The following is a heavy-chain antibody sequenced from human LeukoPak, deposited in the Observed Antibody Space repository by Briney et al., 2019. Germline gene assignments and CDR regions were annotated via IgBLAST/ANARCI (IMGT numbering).Heavy chain of an antibody. CDR1: GITFSAYA. CDR3: ARRVATIPLDAFDI. V-gene: IGHV3-30-3*02. D-gene: IGHD5-12*01. CDR2: ISYDGTNE. Sequence: GGSLRLSCTASGITFSAYAMHWVRQAPGKGLEWVAVISYDGTNEFYADSVKGRFTISRDNSKNTLYLQMNSLRAEDTAVYYCARRVATIPLDAFDIWGQGTLVTVSS. J-gene: IGHJ3*02.